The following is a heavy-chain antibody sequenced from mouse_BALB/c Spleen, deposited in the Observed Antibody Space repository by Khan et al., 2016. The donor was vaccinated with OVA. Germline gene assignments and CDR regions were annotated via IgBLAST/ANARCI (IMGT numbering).Heavy chain of an antibody. V-gene: IGHV1-77*01. J-gene: IGHJ3*01. Sequence: QVQLQQSGPELVKPGASVKMSCKASGYTFTDYVMNWVKQRNGQGLEWIGQIYPGSDSTYYNEKFKGKATLTAVRSSRPAYMQLSNLTSEDSAVYFWARAGWDVFAYWGQGTLVTVSA. CDR1: GYTFTDYV. CDR2: IYPGSDST. D-gene: IGHD4-1*01. CDR3: ARAGWDVFAY.